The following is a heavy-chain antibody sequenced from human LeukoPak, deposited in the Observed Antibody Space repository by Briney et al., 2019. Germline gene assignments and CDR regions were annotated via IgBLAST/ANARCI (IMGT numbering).Heavy chain of an antibody. D-gene: IGHD1-7*01. CDR3: ARAGLFWNYEGFDY. V-gene: IGHV3-74*01. CDR1: GFTFSDYW. J-gene: IGHJ4*02. Sequence: GGSLRLSCAASGFTFSDYWMHWVRQAPGKGLVWVSRINTDVSSRSYADSVQGRFIISRDNAKNTLYLQMNSLRAEDTAVYYCARAGLFWNYEGFDYWGQGTLVTVSS. CDR2: INTDVSSR.